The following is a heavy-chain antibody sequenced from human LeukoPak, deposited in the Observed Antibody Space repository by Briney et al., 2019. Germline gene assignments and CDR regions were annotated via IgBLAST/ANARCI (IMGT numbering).Heavy chain of an antibody. CDR3: AKGPHVGSGYHPDY. D-gene: IGHD3-22*01. V-gene: IGHV3-23*01. CDR1: GFTFSNSA. Sequence: GESLKISCAASGFTFSNSAMTWVRQAPGKGLEWVSTITGSDDRTYYADSVKGRFTISRDYSRNTLHFQMNSLRVEDTAMYYCAKGPHVGSGYHPDYWGQGTLVTVSS. CDR2: ITGSDDRT. J-gene: IGHJ4*02.